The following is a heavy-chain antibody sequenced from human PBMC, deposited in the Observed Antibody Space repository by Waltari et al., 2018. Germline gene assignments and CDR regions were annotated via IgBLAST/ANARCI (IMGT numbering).Heavy chain of an antibody. V-gene: IGHV3-74*01. CDR1: GFTFRTYW. D-gene: IGHD6-25*01. Sequence: EVQLVESGGALVQPGGSLRLSCAASGFTFRTYWMHWVRQAPGKGLVSVSQINTDGSITSYADSVKGRFTISRDNAGNMLFLQMNNLRAEDTAVYYCVLYSSVFLGDYWGQGTLLTVSS. CDR2: INTDGSIT. J-gene: IGHJ4*02. CDR3: VLYSSVFLGDY.